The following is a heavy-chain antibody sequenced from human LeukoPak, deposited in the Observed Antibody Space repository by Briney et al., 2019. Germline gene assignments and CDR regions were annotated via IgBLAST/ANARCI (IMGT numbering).Heavy chain of an antibody. D-gene: IGHD3-22*01. J-gene: IGHJ4*02. Sequence: PGGSLRLSCAASGFTFSSYSMNWVRQAPGKGLEWVSSISSSSSSYIYNADSAKGRFTISSDNAKNSLYLQMNSPRAEHTAVYYCATDNIDCYDSSVDYWGQGTLVTVSS. CDR3: ATDNIDCYDSSVDY. CDR2: ISSSSSSYI. V-gene: IGHV3-21*01. CDR1: GFTFSSYS.